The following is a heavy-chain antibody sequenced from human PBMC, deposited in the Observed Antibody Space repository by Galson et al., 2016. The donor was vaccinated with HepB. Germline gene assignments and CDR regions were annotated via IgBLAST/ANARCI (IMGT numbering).Heavy chain of an antibody. D-gene: IGHD2/OR15-2a*01. Sequence: SLRLSCAASGFTFNRRGMHRVRQAPGKGPEWVAADSMDGRRKFYADAVKGRFTISRDNSNNMLFLQMSSLRVDDTAVYYCAKRHEYCPPVGCSVDSWGQGTLVSVSS. CDR3: AKRHEYCPPVGCSVDS. V-gene: IGHV3-30*18. CDR2: DSMDGRRK. CDR1: GFTFNRRG. J-gene: IGHJ4*02.